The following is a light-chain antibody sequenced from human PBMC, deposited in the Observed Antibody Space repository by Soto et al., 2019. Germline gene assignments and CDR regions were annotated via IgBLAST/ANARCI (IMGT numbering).Light chain of an antibody. CDR3: SSYTINRTYV. Sequence: QSALTQPASVSGSPGQSITISCTGTSSDVGGYNYVSWYQQNPGKAPKLMIYEVSHRPSGVSNRFSGSTSGNMASLTISGLQAEDEADYYCSSYTINRTYVFGTGTKVTVL. J-gene: IGLJ1*01. CDR1: SSDVGGYNY. V-gene: IGLV2-14*01. CDR2: EVS.